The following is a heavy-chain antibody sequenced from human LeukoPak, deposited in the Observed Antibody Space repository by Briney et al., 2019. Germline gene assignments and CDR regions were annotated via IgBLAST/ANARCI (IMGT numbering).Heavy chain of an antibody. D-gene: IGHD5-24*01. CDR3: ARDPDGYKFFDY. CDR2: IFDSGAT. J-gene: IGHJ4*02. CDR1: GGSIGSYF. Sequence: SETLSLTCTVSGGSIGSYFWHWIRQPPGKGLEWMGYIFDSGATAYNPSLKRRVTMSVDTSKNQFSLNLSSVTAADTAVYYCARDPDGYKFFDYWGRGSPVTVSS. V-gene: IGHV4-59*01.